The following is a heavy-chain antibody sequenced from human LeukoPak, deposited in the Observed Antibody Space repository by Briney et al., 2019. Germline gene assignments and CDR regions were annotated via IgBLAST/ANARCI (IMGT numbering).Heavy chain of an antibody. Sequence: GGPLRLSCAASGFTFSSYAMSWVRQAPGKGLEWVSAISGSGGSTYYADSVKGRFTISRDNSKNTLYLQMDSLRAEDTAVYYCAEEPRLVSTGYYYFDYWGQGTLVTVSS. CDR3: AEEPRLVSTGYYYFDY. CDR2: ISGSGGST. D-gene: IGHD1-1*01. V-gene: IGHV3-23*01. CDR1: GFTFSSYA. J-gene: IGHJ4*02.